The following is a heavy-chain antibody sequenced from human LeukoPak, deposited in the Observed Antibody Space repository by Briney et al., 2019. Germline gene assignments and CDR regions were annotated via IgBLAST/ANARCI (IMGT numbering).Heavy chain of an antibody. V-gene: IGHV4-31*03. CDR3: ARDRGFGELSYAFDI. Sequence: PSETLSLTCTVSGGSISSGGYWSWIRQHPEKGLEWIGYIHYTGNTYYNPSLKSRVSISVDMSQNQFSLNLNSVTAADTAVYYCARDRGFGELSYAFDIWGQGTMVTVSS. CDR2: IHYTGNT. CDR1: GGSISSGGY. J-gene: IGHJ3*02. D-gene: IGHD3-10*01.